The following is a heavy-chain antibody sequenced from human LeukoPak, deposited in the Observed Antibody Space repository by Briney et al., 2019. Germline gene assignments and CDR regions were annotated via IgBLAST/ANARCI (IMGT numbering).Heavy chain of an antibody. D-gene: IGHD3-10*01. CDR2: INRDGSGT. Sequence: GGSLRLSCAASGFTFRSYWMHWVREVPGKGLVWVSRINRDGSGTSYADSVEGRFTMSRDNAKNTLYLQMNSLRAEDTAVYYCARARGELTMVRGGLDYWGQGTLVTVSS. J-gene: IGHJ4*02. CDR3: ARARGELTMVRGGLDY. CDR1: GFTFRSYW. V-gene: IGHV3-74*01.